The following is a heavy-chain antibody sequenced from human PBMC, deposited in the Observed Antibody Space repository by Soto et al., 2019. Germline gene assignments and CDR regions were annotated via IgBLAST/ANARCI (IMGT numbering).Heavy chain of an antibody. CDR1: RFDFSSYE. J-gene: IGHJ5*02. D-gene: IGHD2-8*01. Sequence: EVQLLESGGGLVQPGGSLRLSCVASRFDFSSYEMSWVRQAAGKGLEWVSRVSLTGDRTNYAGSVKGRFTVSRDNFKNPLYLEMDSLRPDDTAIYYCARGGGYCTPTSCAIDAWGRGTPVTVSS. CDR2: VSLTGDRT. V-gene: IGHV3-23*01. CDR3: ARGGGYCTPTSCAIDA.